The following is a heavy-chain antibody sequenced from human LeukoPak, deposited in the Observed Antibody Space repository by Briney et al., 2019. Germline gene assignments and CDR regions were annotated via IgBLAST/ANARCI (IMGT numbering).Heavy chain of an antibody. CDR1: GGSISSYY. CDR3: ARGRGWFDY. CDR2: ICYSGST. V-gene: IGHV4-59*08. Sequence: SETLSLTCTVSGGSISSYYWSWIRQPPGKGLEWIGYICYSGSTNYNPSLKSRVTISVDTSKNQFSLKLSSVTAADTAVYYCARGRGWFDYWGQGTLVTVSS. D-gene: IGHD6-19*01. J-gene: IGHJ4*02.